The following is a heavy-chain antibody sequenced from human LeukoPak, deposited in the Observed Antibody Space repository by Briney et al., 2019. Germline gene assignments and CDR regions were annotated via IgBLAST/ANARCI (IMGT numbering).Heavy chain of an antibody. Sequence: SETLSLTCTVSGGSISSSSYYWGWIRQPPGKGLEWIGSIYYSGSTYYNPSLKSRGTLSVDTSKNQFSLKLSSVPAADTAVYYCARLKLVGATSDAFDIWGQGTMVTVSS. CDR2: IYYSGST. V-gene: IGHV4-39*01. D-gene: IGHD1-26*01. CDR3: ARLKLVGATSDAFDI. J-gene: IGHJ3*02. CDR1: GGSISSSSYY.